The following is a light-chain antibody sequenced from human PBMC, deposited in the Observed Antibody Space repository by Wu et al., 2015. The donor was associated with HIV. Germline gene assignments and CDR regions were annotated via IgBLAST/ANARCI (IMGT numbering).Light chain of an antibody. CDR2: AAS. CDR3: QHLNSYPFT. J-gene: IGKJ3*01. V-gene: IGKV1-9*01. Sequence: IQLTQSPSSLSASVGDRVTITCRASQGISSYLAWYQHSPGKAPKLLIYAASTLQSGVPPRFSGSGSGTDFTLTISSLQPEDFATYYCQHLNSYPFTFGPGTKVDIK. CDR1: QGISSY.